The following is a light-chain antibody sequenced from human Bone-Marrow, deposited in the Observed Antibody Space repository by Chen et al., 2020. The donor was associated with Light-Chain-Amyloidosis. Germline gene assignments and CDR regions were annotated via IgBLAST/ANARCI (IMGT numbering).Light chain of an antibody. J-gene: IGLJ2*01. CDR2: RDT. CDR3: QSADSSGTYEVI. V-gene: IGLV3-25*03. CDR1: DLPTEY. Sequence: SYELTQPPSVSVSPGQTARITCPGDDLPTEYAYWYQQKPGQAPVLVIHRDTERPSGISERFSGSSSGTTATLIISGVQAEDEADYHCQSADSSGTYEVIFGGGTKLTVL.